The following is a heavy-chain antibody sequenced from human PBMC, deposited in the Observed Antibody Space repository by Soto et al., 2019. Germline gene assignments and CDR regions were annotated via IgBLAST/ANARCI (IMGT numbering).Heavy chain of an antibody. D-gene: IGHD5-18*01. CDR3: SHGYYQYFNA. CDR2: IKSKTDGGTT. J-gene: IGHJ4*02. CDR1: GVTLTEVW. V-gene: IGHV3-15*07. Sequence: GGSLRLSCAVSGVTLTEVWMNWVRRAPGKGPEWVGHIKSKTDGGTTDYAAPVKGRFTISRDDSQNTLYLQMNSLKTEDTAVYYCSHGYYQYFNACGQGILVTVSS.